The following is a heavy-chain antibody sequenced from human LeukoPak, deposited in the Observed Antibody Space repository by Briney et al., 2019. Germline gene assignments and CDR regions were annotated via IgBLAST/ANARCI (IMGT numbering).Heavy chain of an antibody. Sequence: SVKVSCKASGGTFSSYAISWVRQAPGQGLEWMGGIIPIFGTANYAQKFQGRVTITADESTSTAYMELGSLRSEDTAVYYCARDGELRDAFDIWGQGTMVTVSS. CDR1: GGTFSSYA. CDR2: IIPIFGTA. J-gene: IGHJ3*02. V-gene: IGHV1-69*13. D-gene: IGHD1-7*01. CDR3: ARDGELRDAFDI.